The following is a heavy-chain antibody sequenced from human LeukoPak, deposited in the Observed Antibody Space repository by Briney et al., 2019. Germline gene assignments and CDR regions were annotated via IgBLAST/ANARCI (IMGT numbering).Heavy chain of an antibody. D-gene: IGHD3-22*01. J-gene: IGHJ4*02. CDR3: AKDSYYDSSGYFGY. CDR2: ISGSGGST. V-gene: IGHV3-23*01. Sequence: PGGSLRLSRAASGFTFTSYAMSWVRQAPGKGLEWVSAISGSGGSTYYADSVKGRFTISRDNSKNTLYLQMNSLRAEDTAVYYCAKDSYYDSSGYFGYWGQGTLVTVSS. CDR1: GFTFTSYA.